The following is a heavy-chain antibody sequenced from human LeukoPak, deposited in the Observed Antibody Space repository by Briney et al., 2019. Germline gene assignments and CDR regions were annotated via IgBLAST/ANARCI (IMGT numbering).Heavy chain of an antibody. D-gene: IGHD2-8*01. CDR2: IKSKTDAGTT. Sequence: GGSLRLSCAASGFTFSNAWMSWVRQAPGKGLEWVGRIKSKTDAGTTDYAAPVKGRFTISRDDSKNTLYLQMNSLKTEDTAVYYCTTDPPYCTNGVCSEGDYWAREPWSPSPQ. CDR3: TTDPPYCTNGVCSEGDY. CDR1: GFTFSNAW. V-gene: IGHV3-15*01. J-gene: IGHJ4*02.